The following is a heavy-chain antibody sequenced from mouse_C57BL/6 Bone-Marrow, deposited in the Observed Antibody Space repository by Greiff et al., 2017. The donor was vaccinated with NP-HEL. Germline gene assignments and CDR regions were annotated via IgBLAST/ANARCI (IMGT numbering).Heavy chain of an antibody. CDR3: ARMDYGSSPYYFGY. CDR2: IDPSDSYT. CDR1: GYTFTSYW. V-gene: IGHV1-50*01. J-gene: IGHJ2*01. D-gene: IGHD1-1*01. Sequence: QVQLQQPGAELVKPGASVKLSCKASGYTFTSYWMQWVKQRPGQGLEWIGEIDPSDSYTNYNQKFKGKATLTVDPSSSTAYMQLSSLTSEDSAVYYCARMDYGSSPYYFGYWGQGTTLTVSS.